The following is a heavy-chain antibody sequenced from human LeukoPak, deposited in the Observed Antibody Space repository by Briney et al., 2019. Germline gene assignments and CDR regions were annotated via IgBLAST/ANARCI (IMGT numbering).Heavy chain of an antibody. CDR2: ISYDGSNK. J-gene: IGHJ4*02. CDR1: GFSFSYYA. D-gene: IGHD3-22*01. CDR3: ARVATIYHDSSGYYLGY. V-gene: IGHV3-30-3*01. Sequence: GRSLRLSCAASGFSFSYYAMHWVRQAPGKGLEWVAVISYDGSNKYYAGSVKGRFTISRDNSKNTLYLHMNSLRAEDTAVYYCARVATIYHDSSGYYLGYWGQGTLVTVSS.